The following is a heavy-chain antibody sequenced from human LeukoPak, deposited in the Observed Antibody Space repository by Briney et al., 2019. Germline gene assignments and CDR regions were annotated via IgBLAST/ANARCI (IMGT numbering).Heavy chain of an antibody. D-gene: IGHD3-10*01. Sequence: PSETLSLTCTVSGGSISSSGYYWGWLRQSPGEGLEWIGNIYYSGITYYNQSLKSRVTISVDRSKNLFSRRLSSVTTADPAVYYCARLHYYGSGSYPMTGKWFDPGGQGTLVTVPS. CDR3: ARLHYYGSGSYPMTGKWFDP. J-gene: IGHJ5*02. CDR1: GGSISSSGYY. CDR2: IYYSGIT. V-gene: IGHV4-39*01.